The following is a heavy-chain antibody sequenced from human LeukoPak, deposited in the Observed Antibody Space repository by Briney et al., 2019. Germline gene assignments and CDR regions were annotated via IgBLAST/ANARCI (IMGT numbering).Heavy chain of an antibody. J-gene: IGHJ4*02. CDR3: ARSARDGYNYQSYFDY. V-gene: IGHV1-2*06. CDR1: GYTFTGYY. CDR2: INPNSGGT. D-gene: IGHD5-24*01. Sequence: ASVKVSCKASGYTFTGYYMHWVRQAPGQGLEWMGRINPNSGGTSYAQKFQGRVTMTRDTSISTAYMELSRLRSDDTAVYYCARSARDGYNYQSYFDYWGQGTLVTVSS.